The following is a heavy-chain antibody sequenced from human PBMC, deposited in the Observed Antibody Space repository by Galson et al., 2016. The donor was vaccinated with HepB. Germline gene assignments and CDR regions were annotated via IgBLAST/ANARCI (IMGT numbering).Heavy chain of an antibody. V-gene: IGHV4-59*01. Sequence: SETLSLTCTVSGGAISSNHWSWIRQPPGKGPQWIGYIYYSGSTNYNPSLKSRVTISLDTSKNQFSLKLSSVTAADTAVYYCARLFFRGGLDVWGQGTTVTVSS. D-gene: IGHD3-10*01. CDR1: GGAISSNH. J-gene: IGHJ6*02. CDR3: ARLFFRGGLDV. CDR2: IYYSGST.